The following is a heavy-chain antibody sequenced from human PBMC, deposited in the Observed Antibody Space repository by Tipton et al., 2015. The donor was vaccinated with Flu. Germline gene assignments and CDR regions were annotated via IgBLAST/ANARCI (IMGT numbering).Heavy chain of an antibody. CDR1: GGSVSSGRYY. Sequence: LSLICTVSGGSVSSGRYYWSWLRQTAGKGLEWIGRIYTTGDTNYNPSLESRVTISVDTSKKQFSLKLKSMTAANTAVYYCAREFLFFGELSTAYYFDSWGQRTLVTVSS. CDR2: IYTTGDT. D-gene: IGHD3-16*01. V-gene: IGHV4-61*02. CDR3: AREFLFFGELSTAYYFDS. J-gene: IGHJ4*02.